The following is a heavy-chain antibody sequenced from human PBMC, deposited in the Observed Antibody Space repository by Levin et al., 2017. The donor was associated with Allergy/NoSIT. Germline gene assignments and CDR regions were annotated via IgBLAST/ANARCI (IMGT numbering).Heavy chain of an antibody. Sequence: ASVKVSCKASGGTFSSYAISWVRQAPGQGLEWMGGIIPIFGTANYAQKFQGRVTITADESTSTAYMELSSLRSEDTAVYYCARVPPPHRGYCSGGSCSFGWFDPWGQGTLVTVSS. V-gene: IGHV1-69*13. CDR3: ARVPPPHRGYCSGGSCSFGWFDP. D-gene: IGHD2-15*01. J-gene: IGHJ5*02. CDR2: IIPIFGTA. CDR1: GGTFSSYA.